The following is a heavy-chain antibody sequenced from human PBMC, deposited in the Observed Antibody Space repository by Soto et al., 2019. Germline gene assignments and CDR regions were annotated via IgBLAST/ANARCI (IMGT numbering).Heavy chain of an antibody. CDR1: GGSISSSSYY. V-gene: IGHV4-39*01. CDR2: IYYSGST. D-gene: IGHD3-16*01. Sequence: QLQLQESGPGLVKPSETLSLTCTVSGGSISSSSYYWGWIRQPPGKGLEWIGSIYYSGSTYYNPTLHNRSSIPADTSKTQVHLKLSAVTAADTAVYYWARGGNWFAPWGQGTLVTVSS. J-gene: IGHJ5*02. CDR3: ARGGNWFAP.